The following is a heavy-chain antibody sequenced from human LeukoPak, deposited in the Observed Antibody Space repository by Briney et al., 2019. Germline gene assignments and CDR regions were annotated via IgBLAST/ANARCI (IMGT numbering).Heavy chain of an antibody. V-gene: IGHV3-15*01. D-gene: IGHD3-10*01. CDR3: TTRFGELPIDY. CDR2: IKSKTDGGTT. J-gene: IGHJ4*02. CDR1: GFTFSNAW. Sequence: GGSLRLSCAASGFTFSNAWMSWVRQAPGKGLEWVGRIKSKTDGGTTDYAAPVKGRFTIPRDDSKNTLYLQMNSLKTEDTAVYYCTTRFGELPIDYWGQGTLVTVSS.